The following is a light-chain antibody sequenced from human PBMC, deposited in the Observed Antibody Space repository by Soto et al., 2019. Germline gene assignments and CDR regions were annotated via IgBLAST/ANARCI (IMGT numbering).Light chain of an antibody. J-gene: IGLJ2*01. V-gene: IGLV2-14*03. CDR3: NSYTSGSTSV. Sequence: QSVLTQPASVSGSPGQSITISCSGTSSDVGGSNYVSWYQHHAGKAPKLIIYDVTNRPSGVSNRFSGSRSGNTASLTISGLQAEDEADYYCNSYTSGSTSVFGGGTKVTVL. CDR1: SSDVGGSNY. CDR2: DVT.